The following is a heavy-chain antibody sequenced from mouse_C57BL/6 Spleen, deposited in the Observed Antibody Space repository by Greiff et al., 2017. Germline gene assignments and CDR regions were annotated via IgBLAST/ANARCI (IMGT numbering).Heavy chain of an antibody. Sequence: EVQLQQSGPELVKPGASVKIPCKASGYTFTDYNMDWVKQSHGKSLEWIGDINPNNGGTIYNQKFKGKATLTVDKSSSTAYMEIRSLTSEDTAVYYCARDGNYHAMDYGGQGTSVTVSS. D-gene: IGHD2-1*01. CDR1: GYTFTDYN. V-gene: IGHV1-18*01. CDR3: ARDGNYHAMDY. CDR2: INPNNGGT. J-gene: IGHJ4*01.